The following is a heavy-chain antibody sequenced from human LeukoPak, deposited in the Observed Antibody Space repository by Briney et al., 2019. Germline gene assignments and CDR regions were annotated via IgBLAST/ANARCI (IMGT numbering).Heavy chain of an antibody. V-gene: IGHV3-7*03. CDR2: INHRGSDQ. Sequence: GGSLRLSCAASGFTFGSSWMIWVRQAPGEGLEWVANINHRGSDQRYVDSVKGRFTISRDNTKNSLYLQMNGLRAEDTAVYYCARVGGTLDYWGQGTLVTVSS. J-gene: IGHJ4*02. CDR1: GFTFGSSW. D-gene: IGHD3-3*01. CDR3: ARVGGTLDY.